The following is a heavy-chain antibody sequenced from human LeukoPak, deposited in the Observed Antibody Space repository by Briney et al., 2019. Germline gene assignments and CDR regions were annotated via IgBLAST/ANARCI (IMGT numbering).Heavy chain of an antibody. J-gene: IGHJ5*01. CDR3: ARVSGNYYRWFDS. CDR2: IWYDGSNK. V-gene: IGHV3-33*01. D-gene: IGHD1-26*01. CDR1: GFTFSSYG. Sequence: GGSLRLSCAASGFTFSSYGMHWVRQAPGKGLEWVAVIWYDGSNKYYADSVKGRFTISRDNSKNTLYLQMNSLRAEDTAVYYCARVSGNYYRWFDSWGQGTLVTVSS.